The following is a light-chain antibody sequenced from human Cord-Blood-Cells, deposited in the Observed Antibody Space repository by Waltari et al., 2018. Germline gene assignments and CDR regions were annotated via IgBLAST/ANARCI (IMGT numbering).Light chain of an antibody. J-gene: IGLJ1*01. V-gene: IGLV2-14*01. CDR2: DVS. CDR3: SSYTSSSTLV. Sequence: QSALTQPASVSGSPGQSITISCTGTSSDVGGYNYVAWYQQHPGKASKLMIYDVSNRPSGFFNGFPGPKSGNPAALTISGLQAEDEADYYCSSYTSSSTLVFGTGTKVTVL. CDR1: SSDVGGYNY.